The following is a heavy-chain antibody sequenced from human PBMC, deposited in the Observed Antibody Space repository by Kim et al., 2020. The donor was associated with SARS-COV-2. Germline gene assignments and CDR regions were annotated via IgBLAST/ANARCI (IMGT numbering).Heavy chain of an antibody. V-gene: IGHV1-2*02. D-gene: IGHD3-3*01. J-gene: IGHJ4*02. Sequence: YAQKFQGRVTMTRDTSISTAYMELSRLRADDTAVYYCVGFGVENSIYFDYWGQGTLVTVSS. CDR3: VGFGVENSIYFDY.